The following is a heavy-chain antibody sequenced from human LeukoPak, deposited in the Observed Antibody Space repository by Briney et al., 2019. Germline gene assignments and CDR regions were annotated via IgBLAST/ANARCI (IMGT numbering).Heavy chain of an antibody. V-gene: IGHV4-4*09. CDR2: IYTSGST. J-gene: IGHJ5*02. CDR3: ARHREDIAAAMSWFDP. D-gene: IGHD6-13*01. Sequence: SETLSLACTVSGGSISSYYWSWIRQPPGKGLEWIGYIYTSGSTNYNPSLKSRVTISVDTSKNQFSLKLSSVTAADTAVYYCARHREDIAAAMSWFDPWGQGTLVTVSS. CDR1: GGSISSYY.